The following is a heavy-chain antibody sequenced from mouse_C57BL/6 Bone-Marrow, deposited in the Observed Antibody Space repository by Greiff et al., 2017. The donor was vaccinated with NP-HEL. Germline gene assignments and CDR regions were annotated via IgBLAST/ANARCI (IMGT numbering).Heavy chain of an antibody. D-gene: IGHD2-5*01. Sequence: QVQLQQSGAELMKPGASVKLSCKATGYTFTGYWIEWVKQRPGHGLEWIGEILPGSGSTNYNEKFKGKATFTADTSSNPAYMQLRSLTTEDSAIYYCARSAGYYSNPYWYFDVWGTGTTVTVSS. V-gene: IGHV1-9*01. CDR3: ARSAGYYSNPYWYFDV. CDR2: ILPGSGST. CDR1: GYTFTGYW. J-gene: IGHJ1*03.